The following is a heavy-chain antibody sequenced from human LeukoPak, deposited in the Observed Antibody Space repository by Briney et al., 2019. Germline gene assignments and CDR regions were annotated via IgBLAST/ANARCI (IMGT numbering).Heavy chain of an antibody. CDR3: VRGGPSTWS. D-gene: IGHD2-15*01. Sequence: GGSLRLSCAASGLTFKLYRMHWVRQVPGKRPVWVSRINDDGSDTIYADSVRGRFTISRDDAKNTVYLQMNNLRAEDTAVYYCVRGGPSTWSWGQGTLVTVSS. V-gene: IGHV3-74*01. J-gene: IGHJ5*02. CDR2: INDDGSDT. CDR1: GLTFKLYR.